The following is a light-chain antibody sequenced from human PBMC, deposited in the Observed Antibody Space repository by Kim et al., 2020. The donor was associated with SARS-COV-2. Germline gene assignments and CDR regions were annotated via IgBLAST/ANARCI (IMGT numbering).Light chain of an antibody. V-gene: IGLV3-21*01. CDR3: QVWESSSDNSV. Sequence: SYELTQPPSVSVAPGQTARITCGGDNIGSKSVHWYQQKPGQAPVLVIYYDSDRPSGIPERFSGSNSGNTATLTISRGEAGDEADYYCQVWESSSDNSVFGGGTQLTVL. CDR1: NIGSKS. CDR2: YDS. J-gene: IGLJ3*02.